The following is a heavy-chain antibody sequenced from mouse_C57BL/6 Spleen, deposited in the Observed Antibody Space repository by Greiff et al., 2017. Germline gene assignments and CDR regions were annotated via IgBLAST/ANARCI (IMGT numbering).Heavy chain of an antibody. J-gene: IGHJ4*01. CDR1: GYTFTSYG. V-gene: IGHV1-81*01. D-gene: IGHD1-1*01. Sequence: QVQLQQSGAELARPGASVKLSCKASGYTFTSYGISWVKQRTGQGLEWIGEIYPRSGNTYYNEKFKGKATLTADKSSSTAYMELRSLTSEDSAVYFCARGRVTTVVATDYAMDYWGQGTSVTVSS. CDR3: ARGRVTTVVATDYAMDY. CDR2: IYPRSGNT.